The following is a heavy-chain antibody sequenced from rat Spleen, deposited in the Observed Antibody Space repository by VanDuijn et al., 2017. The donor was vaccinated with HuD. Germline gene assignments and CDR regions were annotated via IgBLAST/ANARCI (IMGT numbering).Heavy chain of an antibody. J-gene: IGHJ1*01. CDR3: ARRYPLTGYWYFDF. D-gene: IGHD3-8*01. CDR2: IRYDGNNT. V-gene: IGHV5-29*01. Sequence: EVQLVESGGGLVQPGRSLKLSCAASGFTFSNYGMAWVRQAPTKGLEWVATIRYDGNNTYYRDSVKGRFTVSRDNAKSTLYLQMNSLRSEDTATYYCARRYPLTGYWYFDFWGPGTMVTVSS. CDR1: GFTFSNYG.